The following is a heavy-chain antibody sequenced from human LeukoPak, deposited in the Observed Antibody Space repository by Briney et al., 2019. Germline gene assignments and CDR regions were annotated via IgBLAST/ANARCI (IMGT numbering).Heavy chain of an antibody. CDR1: GGSISSYY. CDR3: ARGNFRIAANSFRSAYFDY. CDR2: IYTSGST. Sequence: PSETLSLTCTVSGGSISSYYWSWIRQPAGKGLEWIGRIYTSGSTNYNPSLKSRVTMSVDTSKNQFSLKLSSVTAADTAVYYCARGNFRIAANSFRSAYFDYWGQGTLVTVSS. D-gene: IGHD6-13*01. V-gene: IGHV4-4*07. J-gene: IGHJ4*02.